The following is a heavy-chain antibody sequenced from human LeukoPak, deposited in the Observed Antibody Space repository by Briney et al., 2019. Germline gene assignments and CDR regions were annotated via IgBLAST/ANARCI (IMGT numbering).Heavy chain of an antibody. Sequence: SVKVSCKASGGTFSSYAICWVRQAPGQGLEWMGGIIPIFGTANYAQKFQGRVTITADESTSTAYMELSSLRSEDTAVYYCATYPRGAYYYYYYGMDVWGQGTTITVSS. CDR1: GGTFSSYA. D-gene: IGHD3-10*01. V-gene: IGHV1-69*13. CDR3: ATYPRGAYYYYYYGMDV. CDR2: IIPIFGTA. J-gene: IGHJ6*02.